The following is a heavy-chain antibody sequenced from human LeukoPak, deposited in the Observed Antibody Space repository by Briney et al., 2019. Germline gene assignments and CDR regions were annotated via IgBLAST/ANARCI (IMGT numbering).Heavy chain of an antibody. D-gene: IGHD6-19*01. CDR2: INHSGST. Sequence: SETLSLTCAVSGGSFSGYYWSWIRQPPGKGLEWIGEINHSGSTNYNPSLKSRVTISVDTSKNQFSLKLNSVTAADTAVYYCARAGYSSFYYYGMDVWGQGTTVTVSS. CDR1: GGSFSGYY. J-gene: IGHJ6*02. V-gene: IGHV4-34*01. CDR3: ARAGYSSFYYYGMDV.